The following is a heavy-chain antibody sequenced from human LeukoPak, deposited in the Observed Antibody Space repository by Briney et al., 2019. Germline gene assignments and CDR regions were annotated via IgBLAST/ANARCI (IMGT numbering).Heavy chain of an antibody. CDR3: ARVPTGVAGTGIWFDP. CDR2: INHSGST. V-gene: IGHV4-34*01. CDR1: GGSFSGYY. J-gene: IGHJ5*02. Sequence: SETLSLTCAVYGGSFSGYYWSWIRQPPGKGLEWIGEINHSGSTNYNPSLKSRVTISVDTSKNQFSLQLNSVTPEDTAVYYCARVPTGVAGTGIWFDPWGQGTLVTVSS. D-gene: IGHD6-19*01.